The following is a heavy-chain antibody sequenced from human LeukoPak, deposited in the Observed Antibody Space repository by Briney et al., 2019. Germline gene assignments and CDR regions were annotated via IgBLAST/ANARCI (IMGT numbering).Heavy chain of an antibody. V-gene: IGHV3-53*01. D-gene: IGHD1-26*01. CDR3: ARVGSYPYYFDY. Sequence: GGSLRLSCAASGFTVSSIYMSWVRQAPGKGLEWVSLIYSGGSTYYADSVKGRFTISRDNSKNTLYLQMNSLRAEDTAVYYCARVGSYPYYFDYWGQGTLVTVSS. J-gene: IGHJ4*02. CDR2: IYSGGST. CDR1: GFTVSSIY.